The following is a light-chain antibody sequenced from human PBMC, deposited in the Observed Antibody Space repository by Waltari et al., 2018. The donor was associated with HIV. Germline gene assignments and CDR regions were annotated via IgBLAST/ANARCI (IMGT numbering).Light chain of an antibody. Sequence: EIVMTQSPATLSVSPGEKATLSCRASQNVKNNLAGYQQKPGQAPRLLIYGASTRATGIPDRFSGRGSGTEFTLTISSLQSEDFVLYYCQQYNNWPPLSFGGGTKVEFK. CDR3: QQYNNWPPLS. V-gene: IGKV3-15*01. J-gene: IGKJ4*01. CDR2: GAS. CDR1: QNVKNN.